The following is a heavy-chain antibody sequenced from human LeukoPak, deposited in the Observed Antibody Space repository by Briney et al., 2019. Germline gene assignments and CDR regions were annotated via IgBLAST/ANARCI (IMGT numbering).Heavy chain of an antibody. D-gene: IGHD4-11*01. CDR2: IYYSGST. V-gene: IGHV4-59*01. Sequence: SETLSLTCTVSGGSISSYYWSWIRQPPGKGLEWIGYIYYSGSTNYNPSLKSRVTISVDTSKNQFSLKLSSVTAADTAVYYCARAGYSNSEQNWFDPWGQGTLVTVSS. CDR1: GGSISSYY. J-gene: IGHJ5*02. CDR3: ARAGYSNSEQNWFDP.